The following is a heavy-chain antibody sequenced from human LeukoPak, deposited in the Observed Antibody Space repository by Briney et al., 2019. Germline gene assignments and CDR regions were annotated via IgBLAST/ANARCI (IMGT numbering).Heavy chain of an antibody. J-gene: IGHJ4*02. V-gene: IGHV3-48*02. CDR2: ISSSSTI. CDR1: GFTFSSYS. Sequence: RAGGSLRLSCAASGFTFSSYSMNWVRQAPGKGLEWVSYISSSSTIYYADSVKGRFTISRDNAKNSLYLQMNSLRDEDTAVYYCARVRPGWTFDYWGQGTLVTVSS. D-gene: IGHD1-14*01. CDR3: ARVRPGWTFDY.